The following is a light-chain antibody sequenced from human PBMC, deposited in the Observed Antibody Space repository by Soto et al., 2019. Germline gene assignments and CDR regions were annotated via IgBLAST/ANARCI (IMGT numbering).Light chain of an antibody. Sequence: QSALTQPASVSGSPGQSITISCTGSSSDIGGYNYVSWYQQYPGKAPKLMIFEVSNRPSGVSNRISASKSGNTASLTISGLQAEDETDYYCSSYTNSGTWVFGGGTKLTVL. CDR3: SSYTNSGTWV. J-gene: IGLJ3*02. V-gene: IGLV2-14*01. CDR1: SSDIGGYNY. CDR2: EVS.